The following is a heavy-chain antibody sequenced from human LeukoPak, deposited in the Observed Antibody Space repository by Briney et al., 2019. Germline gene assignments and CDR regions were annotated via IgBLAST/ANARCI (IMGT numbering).Heavy chain of an antibody. V-gene: IGHV4-39*01. CDR3: ARQVSSWHNWFDP. J-gene: IGHJ5*02. Sequence: SETLSLTCTVSGGSISSSSYYWGWIRQPPGKGLEWIGSIYYSGSTYYNPSLKSRVTISVDTSKNQFSLKLRSVTAADTAVYYCARQVSSWHNWFDPSRQGTLVTVSS. CDR1: GGSISSSSYY. CDR2: IYYSGST. D-gene: IGHD6-13*01.